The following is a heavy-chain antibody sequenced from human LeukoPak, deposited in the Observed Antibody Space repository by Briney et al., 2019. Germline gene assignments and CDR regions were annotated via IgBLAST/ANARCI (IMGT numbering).Heavy chain of an antibody. D-gene: IGHD5/OR15-5a*01. Sequence: GASVNVSCKASGFTFTSSAVQWVRQARGQRLEWIGWIVVGSGNTNYAQKFQERVTITRDMSTSTAYMELSSLKASDTAMYYCARLLRWFDTWGQGTLVTVSS. J-gene: IGHJ5*02. CDR2: IVVGSGNT. CDR3: ARLLRWFDT. CDR1: GFTFTSSA. V-gene: IGHV1-58*01.